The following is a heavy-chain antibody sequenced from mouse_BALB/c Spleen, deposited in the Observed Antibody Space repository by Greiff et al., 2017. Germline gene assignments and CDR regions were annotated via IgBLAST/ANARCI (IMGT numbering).Heavy chain of an antibody. CDR2: IYPSDSYT. CDR1: GYTFTSYW. CDR3: TRSLITTVVGAMDY. D-gene: IGHD1-1*01. V-gene: IGHV1-69*02. J-gene: IGHJ4*01. Sequence: QVQLQQSGAELVKPGASVKLSCKASGYTFTSYWINWVKQRPGQGLEWIGNIYPSDSYTNYNQKFKDKATLTVDKSSSTAYMQLSSPTSEDSAVYYCTRSLITTVVGAMDYWGQGTSVTVSS.